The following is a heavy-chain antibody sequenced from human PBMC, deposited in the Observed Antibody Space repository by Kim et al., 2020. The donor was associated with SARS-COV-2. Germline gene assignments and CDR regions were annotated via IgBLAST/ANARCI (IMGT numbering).Heavy chain of an antibody. CDR2: IYYSGST. V-gene: IGHV4-39*01. CDR3: ARHERVIYCGSGSSPPGGMDV. Sequence: SETLSLTCTVSGGSISSSSYYWGWIRQPPGKGLEWIGSIYYSGSTYYNPSLKSRVTISVDTSKNPFALKLSSVTAADTAVYYCARHERVIYCGSGSSPPGGMDVWGHGTTVTVSS. D-gene: IGHD3-10*01. J-gene: IGHJ6*02. CDR1: GGSISSSSYY.